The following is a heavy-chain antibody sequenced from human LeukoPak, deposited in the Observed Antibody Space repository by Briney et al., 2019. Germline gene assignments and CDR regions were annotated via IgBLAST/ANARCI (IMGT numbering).Heavy chain of an antibody. CDR1: GLTFTNYW. D-gene: IGHD4-11*01. CDR2: IKEDGSAR. V-gene: IGHV3-7*04. CDR3: AMDLNYQPHF. J-gene: IGHJ4*02. Sequence: PGGSLRLSCAASGLTFTNYWMNWVRQAPGKGLEWVAIIKEDGSARYYVDSVKGRFTISRDNAKNSLHLQMNNVRAEDTAVYYCAMDLNYQPHFWGQGTLVTVSS.